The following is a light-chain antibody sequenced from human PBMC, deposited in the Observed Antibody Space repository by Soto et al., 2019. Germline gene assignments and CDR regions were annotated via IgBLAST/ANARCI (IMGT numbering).Light chain of an antibody. Sequence: DIQMTQSPSSLSASVGDRVTITCRASQGIRHDLGWYQQKPGKAPKRLIYTASSLQSGVPPRFSGSGSGTKFTLTISSLQPEDFETYYCLQNNSYPVTFGQGTKVEIK. J-gene: IGKJ1*01. CDR1: QGIRHD. CDR3: LQNNSYPVT. V-gene: IGKV1-17*01. CDR2: TAS.